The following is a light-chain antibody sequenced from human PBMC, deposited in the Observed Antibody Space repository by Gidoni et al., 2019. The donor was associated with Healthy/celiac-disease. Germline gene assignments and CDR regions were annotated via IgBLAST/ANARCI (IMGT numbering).Light chain of an antibody. Sequence: AIRMTQSPSSFSASTGDRVTIPCRASQGISSYLAWYQQKPGKAPKLLIYAASTLQSGVPSRFSGSGSGTDFTLTISCLKSEDFATYYCQQYYSYPWTFGQGTKVEIK. V-gene: IGKV1-8*01. CDR3: QQYYSYPWT. CDR1: QGISSY. J-gene: IGKJ1*01. CDR2: AAS.